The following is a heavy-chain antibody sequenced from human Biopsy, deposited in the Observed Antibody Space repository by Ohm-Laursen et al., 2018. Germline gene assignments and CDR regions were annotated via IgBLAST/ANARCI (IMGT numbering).Heavy chain of an antibody. J-gene: IGHJ2*01. CDR2: IYPGGGT. D-gene: IGHD3-22*01. CDR3: ARDRGYYSDRTVPGYFDL. CDR1: GDSIRNYF. V-gene: IGHV4-4*07. Sequence: TLSLTCIVSGDSIRNYFWSWIRQASGKGLEWIGRIYPGGGTIYNPSLQSRATISVDTSKNHFSLRLRSVTPADTAIYYCARDRGYYSDRTVPGYFDLWGRGTLVTVSS.